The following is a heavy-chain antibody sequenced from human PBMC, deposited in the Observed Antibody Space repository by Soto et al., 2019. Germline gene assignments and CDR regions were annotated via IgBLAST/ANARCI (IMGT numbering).Heavy chain of an antibody. Sequence: GASVKVSCKDSGYTFTGYCMHWVRQAPGQGLDWIGWINPNSGGTNYAQKFQGRVTMTRDTSISTAYMELSRLRSDDTAVYYCARSRAGAGTGWEYYDYCGMDVWGQGTTDTVSS. D-gene: IGHD6-13*01. V-gene: IGHV1-2*02. CDR2: INPNSGGT. CDR3: ARSRAGAGTGWEYYDYCGMDV. CDR1: GYTFTGYC. J-gene: IGHJ6*02.